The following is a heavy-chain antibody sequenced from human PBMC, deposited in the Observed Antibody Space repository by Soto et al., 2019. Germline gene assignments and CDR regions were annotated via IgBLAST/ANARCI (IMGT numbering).Heavy chain of an antibody. J-gene: IGHJ4*02. CDR2: IHDSGSY. CDR3: S. V-gene: IGHV4-59*01. Sequence: SETLSLTCTISGGSISGSAWSWIRQPPGKGLEWIGFIHDSGSYNSNSSLRSRMNMSFGPSNNQFSLKLSSVTAADTAIYYESWGRGALVTVS. CDR1: GGSISGSA.